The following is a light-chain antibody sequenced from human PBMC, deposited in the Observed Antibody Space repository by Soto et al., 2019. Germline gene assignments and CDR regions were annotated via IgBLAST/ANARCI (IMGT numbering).Light chain of an antibody. CDR1: SNDVGGYNH. CDR3: SSYTSSSTVVI. Sequence: QSVLTQPASVSGSPGQSITISCTGTSNDVGGYNHVSWYQQHPGEAPKLMIFEVSNRLSGVSNRFSGSKSGNTASLTISGLQAEDEGDYYCSSYTSSSTVVIFGGGTKLTVL. V-gene: IGLV2-14*01. J-gene: IGLJ2*01. CDR2: EVS.